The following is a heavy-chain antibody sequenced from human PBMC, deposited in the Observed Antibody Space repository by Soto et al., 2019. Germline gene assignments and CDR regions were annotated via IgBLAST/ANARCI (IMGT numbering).Heavy chain of an antibody. Sequence: QVQLVQSGAEVKKPGASVKVSCKASGYTFTNFYVHWVRQAPGQGLEWMGIITPRGGATTYAQKLQGRVTMTRVTSTSTVYMELSSLRSEDTAVYFCARAPREELYYFDYWGRGTLVSVSS. CDR2: ITPRGGAT. CDR1: GYTFTNFY. CDR3: ARAPREELYYFDY. J-gene: IGHJ4*02. D-gene: IGHD3-10*01. V-gene: IGHV1-46*04.